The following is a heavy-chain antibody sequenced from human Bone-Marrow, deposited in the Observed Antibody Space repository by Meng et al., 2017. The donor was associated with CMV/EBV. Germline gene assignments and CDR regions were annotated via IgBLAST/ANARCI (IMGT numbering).Heavy chain of an antibody. D-gene: IGHD6-13*01. V-gene: IGHV3-21*01. CDR2: ISSSSSDI. Sequence: GGSLRLSCAASGFTFSSYSMNWVRQAPGKGLEWVSSISSSSSDIYYADSVKGRFTISRDNAKNSLYLQMNSLRAEDTAVYYCARPIPGIAAAGSQNYWGQGTLVTVSS. CDR3: ARPIPGIAAAGSQNY. CDR1: GFTFSSYS. J-gene: IGHJ4*02.